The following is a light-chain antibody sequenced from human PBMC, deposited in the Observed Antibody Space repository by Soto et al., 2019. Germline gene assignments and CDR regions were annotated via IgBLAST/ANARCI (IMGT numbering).Light chain of an antibody. Sequence: DVVMTQSPLSLPVTLGQPASISCRSSQSLVYSDGNTYLNWFQQRPGQSPRRLIYKVSNRDPGVPDRFSGSGSGTDFTLKISRVEAEDVGVYYCMQGTHWLLTFGGGTKVDIK. J-gene: IGKJ4*01. V-gene: IGKV2-30*01. CDR2: KVS. CDR1: QSLVYSDGNTY. CDR3: MQGTHWLLT.